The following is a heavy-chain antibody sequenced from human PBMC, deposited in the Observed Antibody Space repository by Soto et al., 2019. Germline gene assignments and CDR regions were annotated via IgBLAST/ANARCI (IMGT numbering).Heavy chain of an antibody. J-gene: IGHJ4*02. CDR3: ARHQTTRYYFDY. Sequence: SETLSLTCTVSGGSISNNYWSWIRQPPGKGLEWIGYIYYSGTTNYNPSLKSRVTISVDTSKNQFSLKVSSATAADTAVYYCARHQTTRYYFDYWGQGTLVTAPQ. CDR2: IYYSGTT. CDR1: GGSISNNY. D-gene: IGHD1-1*01. V-gene: IGHV4-59*08.